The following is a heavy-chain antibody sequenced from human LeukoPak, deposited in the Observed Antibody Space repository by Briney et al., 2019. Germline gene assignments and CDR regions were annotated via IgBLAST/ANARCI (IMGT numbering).Heavy chain of an antibody. D-gene: IGHD6-19*01. CDR1: GYTFTGYY. Sequence: ASVKVSCKASGYTFTGYYMHWVRQAPGQGLEWMGWINPNSGGTNCAQNFQGWVTMTRDTSISTAYIELSGLRSGDTAVYYCARATSGWTASPRFDYWGQGTLVTVSS. V-gene: IGHV1-2*04. J-gene: IGHJ4*02. CDR2: INPNSGGT. CDR3: ARATSGWTASPRFDY.